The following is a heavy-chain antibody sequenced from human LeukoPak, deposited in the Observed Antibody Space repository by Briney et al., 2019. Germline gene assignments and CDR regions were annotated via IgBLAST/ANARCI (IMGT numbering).Heavy chain of an antibody. CDR3: ARTYYYDSSGYYVPDWWAFDI. V-gene: IGHV4-39*07. Sequence: SETLSLTCTVSGGSISSSSYYWGWIRQPPGKGLEWIGSIYYSGSTYYNPSLKSRVTISVDTSKNQFSLKLSSVTAADTAVYYCARTYYYDSSGYYVPDWWAFDIWGQGTMVTVSS. CDR1: GGSISSSSYY. D-gene: IGHD3-22*01. CDR2: IYYSGST. J-gene: IGHJ3*02.